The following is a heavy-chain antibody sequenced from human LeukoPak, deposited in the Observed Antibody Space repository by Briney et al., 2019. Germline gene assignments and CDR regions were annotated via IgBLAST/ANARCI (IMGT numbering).Heavy chain of an antibody. V-gene: IGHV3-21*01. Sequence: GGSLRLSCAASGFTFSSYSMNWVRQAPGKGLEWVSSISSSSSYIYYADSVKGRFTISRDNAKNSLYLQMNSLRAEDTAVYYCARDLRRQNSVVWFDPWGQGTLVTVSS. D-gene: IGHD2-15*01. CDR1: GFTFSSYS. J-gene: IGHJ5*02. CDR3: ARDLRRQNSVVWFDP. CDR2: ISSSSSYI.